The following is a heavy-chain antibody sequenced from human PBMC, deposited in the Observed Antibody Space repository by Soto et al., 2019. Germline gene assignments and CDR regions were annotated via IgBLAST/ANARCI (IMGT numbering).Heavy chain of an antibody. CDR1: GVSVSNYY. J-gene: IGHJ4*01. CDR2: MFYFGST. Sequence: LSLTCTVSGVSVSNYYWSWIRQPPGKGLEWIGYMFYFGSTNYNPSLKSRTTISVDTSKNHFSLKLSSVTAADTAVYYCARHSPDFDSLSPFDNWGQGNLVTVSS. V-gene: IGHV4-59*08. CDR3: ARHSPDFDSLSPFDN. D-gene: IGHD3-9*01.